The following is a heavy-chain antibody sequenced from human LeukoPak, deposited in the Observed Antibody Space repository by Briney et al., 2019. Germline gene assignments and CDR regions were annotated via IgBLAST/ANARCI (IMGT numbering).Heavy chain of an antibody. D-gene: IGHD1-1*01. CDR3: ASRLLNNWNDSFRIFDY. Sequence: PSETLSLTCAVYGGSFSGYYWSWIRQPPGKGLEWIGEINHSGSTNYNPSLKSRVTISVDTSKNQFSLKLSSVTAADTAVYYCASRLLNNWNDSFRIFDYWGQGTLVTVSP. CDR1: GGSFSGYY. J-gene: IGHJ4*02. V-gene: IGHV4-34*01. CDR2: INHSGST.